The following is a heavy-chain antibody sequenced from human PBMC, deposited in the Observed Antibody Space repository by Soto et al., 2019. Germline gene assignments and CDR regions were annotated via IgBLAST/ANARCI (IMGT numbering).Heavy chain of an antibody. V-gene: IGHV4-39*01. CDR3: ARRAGIQLYDY. D-gene: IGHD5-18*01. J-gene: IGHJ4*02. Sequence: PSETLSLTCTVSGGSISSSSYYWGWIRQPPGKGLEWIGSIYYSGSTYYNPSLKSRVTISVDTSKNQFSLKLSSVTAADTAVYYCARRAGIQLYDYWGQGXLVTVSS. CDR1: GGSISSSSYY. CDR2: IYYSGST.